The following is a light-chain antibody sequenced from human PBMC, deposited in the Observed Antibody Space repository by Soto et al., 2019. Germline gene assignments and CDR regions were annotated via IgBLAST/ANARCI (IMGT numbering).Light chain of an antibody. V-gene: IGLV1-40*01. J-gene: IGLJ1*01. CDR3: QSYDRSLSGSRV. CDR2: DNS. CDR1: SSNIGAGYD. Sequence: QAVLTQPPSVSGSPGQRVTISCTGSSSNIGAGYDVHWYQQLPGTAPKLLIYDNSNRPSGVPDRFSGSKSGTSASLAITGLQAEDEADNYCQSYDRSLSGSRVFGTGANVTVL.